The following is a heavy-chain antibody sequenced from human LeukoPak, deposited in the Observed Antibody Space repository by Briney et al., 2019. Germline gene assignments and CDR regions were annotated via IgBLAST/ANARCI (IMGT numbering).Heavy chain of an antibody. CDR3: ARRRIGFYYDSSGYVTLFDY. J-gene: IGHJ4*02. CDR2: INHSGST. V-gene: IGHV4-34*01. D-gene: IGHD3-22*01. CDR1: GGSFSGYY. Sequence: PSETLSLTCAVYGGSFSGYYWSWIRQPPGNGLEWIGEINHSGSTNYNPSLKSRVTISVDTSKNQFSLKLSSVTAADTAVYYCARRRIGFYYDSSGYVTLFDYWGQGTLVTVSS.